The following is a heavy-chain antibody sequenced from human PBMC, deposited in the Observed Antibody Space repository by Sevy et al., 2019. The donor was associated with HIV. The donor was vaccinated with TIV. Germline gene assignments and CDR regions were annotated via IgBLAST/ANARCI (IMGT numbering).Heavy chain of an antibody. D-gene: IGHD1-20*01. V-gene: IGHV3-7*01. CDR1: GFTFSNYW. J-gene: IGHJ4*02. Sequence: GGSLRLSCAASGFTFSNYWMSWVRQAPGKGLECVANINEDGTEKYYVDSVKGRFIVSRDNAKNSLYLQMNRLRAEDSAVYYSAREQITVAKPDYFDSWGQGTLVTVSS. CDR2: INEDGTEK. CDR3: AREQITVAKPDYFDS.